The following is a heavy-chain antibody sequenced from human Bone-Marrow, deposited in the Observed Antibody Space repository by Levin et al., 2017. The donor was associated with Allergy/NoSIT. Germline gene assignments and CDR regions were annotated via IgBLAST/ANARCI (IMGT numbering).Heavy chain of an antibody. CDR1: GDSVSGNSGS. CDR2: TFYRSKWYN. D-gene: IGHD7-27*01. Sequence: ASETLSLTCAISGDSVSGNSGSWNWIRQSPSRGLEWLGRTFYRSKWYNDCALSVKSRITINPDTSKNQFSLQLNSVTPEDTAVYYCARALTGDRRYFDYWGQGMLVIVSS. J-gene: IGHJ4*02. V-gene: IGHV6-1*01. CDR3: ARALTGDRRYFDY.